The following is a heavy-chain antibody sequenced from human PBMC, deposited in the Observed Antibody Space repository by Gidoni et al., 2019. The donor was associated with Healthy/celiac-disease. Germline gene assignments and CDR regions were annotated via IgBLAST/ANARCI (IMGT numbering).Heavy chain of an antibody. CDR3: ARELLKYSSGAFDI. V-gene: IGHV3-48*03. D-gene: IGHD5-18*01. Sequence: EVQMVESGGGMVLPGGSMRLSCAASGFNFSSYEMNWVRQAPGKGLAWVSYISSSCSTIYYADSVNGRFTISRDNAKNSLYLQMNSLRAQDTAVYYCARELLKYSSGAFDIWVQGTMVTVSS. CDR1: GFNFSSYE. J-gene: IGHJ3*02. CDR2: ISSSCSTI.